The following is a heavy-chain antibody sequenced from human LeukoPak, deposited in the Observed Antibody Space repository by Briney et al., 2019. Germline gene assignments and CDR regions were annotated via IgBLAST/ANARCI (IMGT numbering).Heavy chain of an antibody. CDR1: GGTISSGGYS. D-gene: IGHD3-22*01. CDR3: ARADYYYDSSGYYVGGGWFDP. J-gene: IGHJ5*02. V-gene: IGHV4-30-2*01. Sequence: PSETLSLTSAVYGGTISSGGYSWRWIRQPPGKGLEWIGYIYHTGSTYYNPSLKSRVTISVDRSKNQFSLKLSSVTAADTAVYYCARADYYYDSSGYYVGGGWFDPWGQGTLVTVSS. CDR2: IYHTGST.